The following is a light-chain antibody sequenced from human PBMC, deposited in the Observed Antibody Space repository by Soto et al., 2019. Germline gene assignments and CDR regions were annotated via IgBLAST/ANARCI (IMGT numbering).Light chain of an antibody. CDR1: QSLVYSNGNTY. Sequence: DVVMTQSPLSLPVTLGQPASISCRSSQSLVYSNGNTYLNWFQQRPGQSPRRLIYKVSNRDSGVPDRFSGSGSGTDSTLTISRVEAEDVGIYYCMQGTHWITFGQGTRLEIK. V-gene: IGKV2-30*01. CDR3: MQGTHWIT. CDR2: KVS. J-gene: IGKJ5*01.